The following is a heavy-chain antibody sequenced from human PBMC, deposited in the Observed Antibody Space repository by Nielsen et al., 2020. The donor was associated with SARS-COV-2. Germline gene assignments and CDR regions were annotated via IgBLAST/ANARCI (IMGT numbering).Heavy chain of an antibody. CDR2: ISYDGSNK. D-gene: IGHD3-22*01. J-gene: IGHJ4*02. CDR3: ARECSIVVVTRPLDY. V-gene: IGHV3-30*04. CDR1: GFTFSSYA. Sequence: GGSLRLSCAASGFTFSSYAMHWVRQAPGKGLEWVAVISYDGSNKYYADSVKGRFTISRDNSKNTLYLQMNSLRAEDTAVYYCARECSIVVVTRPLDYWGQGTLVTVSS.